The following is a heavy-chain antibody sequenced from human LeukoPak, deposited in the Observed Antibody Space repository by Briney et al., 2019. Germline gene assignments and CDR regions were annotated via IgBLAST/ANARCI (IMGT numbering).Heavy chain of an antibody. CDR2: IKPDGSDK. CDR1: GFTFSTYW. V-gene: IGHV3-7*01. CDR3: AREGFPPGVLH. Sequence: GGSLRLSCEAPGFTFSTYWMSWVRQAPGKGPECVANIKPDGSDKYYVDSMKGRFTISRDNAKNSLYLQMNNLRAEDTAVYYCAREGFPPGVLHWGQGTLVTVSS. D-gene: IGHD2-2*01. J-gene: IGHJ1*01.